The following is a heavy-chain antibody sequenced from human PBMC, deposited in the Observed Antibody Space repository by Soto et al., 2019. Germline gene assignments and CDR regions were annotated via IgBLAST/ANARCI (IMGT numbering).Heavy chain of an antibody. CDR3: ARDKTTMIVVVSYGMDV. J-gene: IGHJ6*02. CDR2: ISYDGSNK. V-gene: IGHV3-30-3*01. Sequence: GGSLRLSCAASGFTFSSYAMHWVRQAPGKGLEWVAVISYDGSNKYYADSVKGRFTISRDNSKNTLYLQMNSLRAEDTAVYYCARDKTTMIVVVSYGMDVWGQGTTVTVSS. CDR1: GFTFSSYA. D-gene: IGHD3-22*01.